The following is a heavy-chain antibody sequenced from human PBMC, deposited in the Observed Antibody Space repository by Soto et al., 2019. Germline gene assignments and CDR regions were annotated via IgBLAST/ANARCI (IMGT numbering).Heavy chain of an antibody. D-gene: IGHD2-21*02. CDR3: ATLRRQGDRDDY. CDR1: GGTFSSYA. Sequence: SVKVSCKASGGTFSSYAISWVRQAPGQGLEWMGGIIPIFGTANYAQKFQGRVTITADESTSTAYMELSSLRSEDTAVYYCATLRRQGDRDDYWGQGTLVTVSS. J-gene: IGHJ4*02. CDR2: IIPIFGTA. V-gene: IGHV1-69*13.